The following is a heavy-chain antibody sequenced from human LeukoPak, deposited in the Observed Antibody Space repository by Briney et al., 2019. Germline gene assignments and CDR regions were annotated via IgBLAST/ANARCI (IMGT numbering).Heavy chain of an antibody. D-gene: IGHD2-15*01. CDR3: AKAVVVSYYDY. J-gene: IGHJ4*02. CDR1: GFTFSSYT. Sequence: GGSLRLSCAASGFTFSSYTMSWVRQAPGKGLEWVPDISSSGGSTYYADSVKGRFTISRDNSRNTLYLQMNSLRAEDTAVYYCAKAVVVSYYDYWGQGTLVTVSS. CDR2: ISSSGGST. V-gene: IGHV3-23*01.